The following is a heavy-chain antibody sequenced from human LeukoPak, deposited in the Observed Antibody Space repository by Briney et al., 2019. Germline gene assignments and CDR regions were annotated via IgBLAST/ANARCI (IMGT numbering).Heavy chain of an antibody. CDR3: AKELVRIAAAGTGGGFDY. V-gene: IGHV3-30*02. D-gene: IGHD6-13*01. J-gene: IGHJ4*02. CDR1: GFTLSSYG. CDR2: IRYDGSNK. Sequence: GGSLRLSCAASGFTLSSYGMHWVRQAPGKGLEWVAFIRYDGSNKYYADSVKGRFTISRDNSKNTLYLQMNSLRAEDTAVYYCAKELVRIAAAGTGGGFDYWGQGTLVTVSS.